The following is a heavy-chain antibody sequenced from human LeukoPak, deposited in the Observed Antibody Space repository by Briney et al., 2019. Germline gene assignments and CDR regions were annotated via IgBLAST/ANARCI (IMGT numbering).Heavy chain of an antibody. V-gene: IGHV4-59*01. CDR1: GGSFSGYY. CDR3: ARGEWYYGSGKDWFDP. D-gene: IGHD3-10*01. Sequence: SETLSLTCAVYGGSFSGYYWSWIRQPPGKGLEWIGYIYYSGSTNYNPSLKSRVTISVDTSKNQFSLKLSSVTAADTAVYYCARGEWYYGSGKDWFDPWGQGTLVTVSS. CDR2: IYYSGST. J-gene: IGHJ5*02.